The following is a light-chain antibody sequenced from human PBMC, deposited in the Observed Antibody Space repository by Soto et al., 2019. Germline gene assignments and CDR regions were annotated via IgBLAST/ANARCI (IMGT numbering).Light chain of an antibody. J-gene: IGKJ5*01. CDR3: HQRQYWPPIT. CDR2: DAS. V-gene: IGKV3-11*01. Sequence: IVLTQSPSTLSLSPGERATLSCRASQSVSSYLAWYQQKPGQAPRLLIYDASNRATGIPARFSGSGSGTDFTLTISSLEPEDFAVYYCHQRQYWPPITFGQGTRLEIK. CDR1: QSVSSY.